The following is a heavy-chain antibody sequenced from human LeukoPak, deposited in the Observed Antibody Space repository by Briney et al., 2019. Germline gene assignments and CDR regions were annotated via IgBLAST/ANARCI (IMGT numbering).Heavy chain of an antibody. CDR3: ATDRGWRTSGYYLYYFEY. D-gene: IGHD3-3*01. V-gene: IGHV3-7*01. CDR1: GFIFTNYF. J-gene: IGHJ4*02. CDR2: IKHDGSEK. Sequence: GGPLRLSCAASGFIFTNYFMSWVRQAPGKGLEWVASIKHDGSEKYYVDSVRGRFTISRDNTMNSLYLQMSSLRAEDTAVYYCATDRGWRTSGYYLYYFEYWGQGTLVTYSS.